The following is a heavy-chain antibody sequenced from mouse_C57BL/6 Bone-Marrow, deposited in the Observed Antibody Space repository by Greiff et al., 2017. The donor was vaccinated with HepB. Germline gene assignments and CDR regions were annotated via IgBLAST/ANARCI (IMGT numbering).Heavy chain of an antibody. J-gene: IGHJ3*01. Sequence: EVQLQQSGAELVRPGASVKLSCTASGFNIKDDYMHWVKQRPEQGLEWIGWIDPENGDTEYASKFQGKATITADTSSNTAYLQLSSLTSEDTAVYYCTTKGVTTSWFAYRGQGTLVTVSA. CDR3: TTKGVTTSWFAY. D-gene: IGHD2-2*01. CDR2: IDPENGDT. V-gene: IGHV14-4*01. CDR1: GFNIKDDY.